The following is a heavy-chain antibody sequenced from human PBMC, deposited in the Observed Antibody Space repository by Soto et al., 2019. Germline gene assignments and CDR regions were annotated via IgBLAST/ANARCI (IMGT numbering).Heavy chain of an antibody. V-gene: IGHV1-69*13. J-gene: IGHJ6*02. CDR2: FIPIFGTP. D-gene: IGHD2-2*01. Sequence: SVKVSCKASGGTFSNYAFSWVRQAPGQGLDSMGGFIPIFGTPNSAQKFQGRVTVTADASTRTVYMELSSMRSEDTAVYYCARERSVGYCITTTCPKRFYYYAKDVWGQGTTDTVSS. CDR1: GGTFSNYA. CDR3: ARERSVGYCITTTCPKRFYYYAKDV.